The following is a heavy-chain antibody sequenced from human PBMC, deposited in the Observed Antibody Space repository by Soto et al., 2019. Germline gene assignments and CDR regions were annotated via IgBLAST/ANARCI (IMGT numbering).Heavy chain of an antibody. Sequence: ASVKVSCKASGCTFTSYDINWVRQATGQGLEWMGWMNPNSGNTGYAQKFQGRVTMTRNTSISTAYMELSSLRSEDTAVYYCARGDSSGWYDYGMDVWGQGTTVTVSS. CDR3: ARGDSSGWYDYGMDV. CDR1: GCTFTSYD. D-gene: IGHD6-19*01. V-gene: IGHV1-8*01. J-gene: IGHJ6*02. CDR2: MNPNSGNT.